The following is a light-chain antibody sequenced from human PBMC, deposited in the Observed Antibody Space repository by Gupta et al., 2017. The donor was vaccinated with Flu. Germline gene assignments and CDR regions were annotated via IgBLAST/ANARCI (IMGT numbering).Light chain of an antibody. CDR2: KAS. V-gene: IGKV1-5*03. CDR1: QSISSW. CDR3: IQCKSDSGVT. J-gene: IGKJ3*01. Sequence: DIQMTQSPSTLSASVGDRVTITCRASQSISSWLAWYQQKPGKAPKLLIYKASSLEMVVPSRFPGPGTRKEPPLTIGRRNPGDFATYYCIQCKSDSGVTFGTGTKVQIK.